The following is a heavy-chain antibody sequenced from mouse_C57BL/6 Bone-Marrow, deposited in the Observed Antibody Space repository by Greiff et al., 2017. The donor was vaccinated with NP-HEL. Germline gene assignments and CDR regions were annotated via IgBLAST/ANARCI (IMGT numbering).Heavy chain of an antibody. CDR1: GYTFTNYW. CDR2: IYPGGGYT. D-gene: IGHD2-3*01. V-gene: IGHV1-63*01. Sequence: VKLQQSGAELVRPGTSVKMSCKASGYTFTNYWIGWAKQRPGHGLEWIGDIYPGGGYTNYNEKFKGKATLTADKSSSTAYMQFSSLTSEDSAIYYCARGRWLLRIMDYWGQGTSVTVSS. CDR3: ARGRWLLRIMDY. J-gene: IGHJ4*01.